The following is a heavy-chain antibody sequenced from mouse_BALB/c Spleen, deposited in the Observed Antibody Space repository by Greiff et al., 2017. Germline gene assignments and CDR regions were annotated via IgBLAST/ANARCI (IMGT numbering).Heavy chain of an antibody. CDR3: ARDSGYFAY. D-gene: IGHD4-1*01. V-gene: IGHV7-3*02. CDR1: GFTFTDYY. J-gene: IGHJ3*01. Sequence: EVKLMESGGGLVQPGGSLRLSCATSGFTFTDYYMSWVRQPPGKALEWLGFIRNKANGYTTEYSASVKGRFTISRDNSQSILYLQMNTLRAEDSATYYCARDSGYFAYGGQGTRVTVSA. CDR2: IRNKANGYTT.